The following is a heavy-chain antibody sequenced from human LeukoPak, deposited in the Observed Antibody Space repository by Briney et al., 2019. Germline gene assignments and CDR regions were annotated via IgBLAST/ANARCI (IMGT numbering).Heavy chain of an antibody. CDR2: ISSSGSTI. Sequence: PGGSLRLSCAASGFTFSSYEMNWVRQAPGKGLEWVSYISSSGSTIYYADSVKGRFTISRDNAKNSLYLQMNSLRAEDTAVYYCAREGDSSGYYSGFDYWGQGTLVTVSP. CDR1: GFTFSSYE. V-gene: IGHV3-48*03. CDR3: AREGDSSGYYSGFDY. D-gene: IGHD3-22*01. J-gene: IGHJ4*02.